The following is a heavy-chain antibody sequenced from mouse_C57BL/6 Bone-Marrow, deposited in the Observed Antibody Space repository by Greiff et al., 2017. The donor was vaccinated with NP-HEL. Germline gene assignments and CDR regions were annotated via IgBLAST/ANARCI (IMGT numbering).Heavy chain of an antibody. Sequence: EVQLQQSGAELVRPGASVKLSCTASGFNIKDYYMHWVKQRPEQGLEWIGRIDPEDGDTEYAPKFQGKATMTADTSSNTAYLQLSSLTSEDTAVYYCTRYGNFSWFAYWGQGTLVTVSA. J-gene: IGHJ3*01. CDR2: IDPEDGDT. V-gene: IGHV14-1*01. CDR1: GFNIKDYY. CDR3: TRYGNFSWFAY. D-gene: IGHD2-1*01.